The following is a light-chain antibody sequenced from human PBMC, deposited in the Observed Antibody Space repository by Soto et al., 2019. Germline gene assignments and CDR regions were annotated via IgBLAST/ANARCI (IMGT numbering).Light chain of an antibody. Sequence: EIGLTQSPGTLSLSPGERATLSCRASQSVGSTYLAWYQQKPGQAPKLLIYGVSSMATGIPDRFSGSGSGTDFTLTLSTLEPEDFAVYYCHHYGTSPLTFGPGTKVHI. J-gene: IGKJ3*01. V-gene: IGKV3-20*01. CDR1: QSVGSTY. CDR2: GVS. CDR3: HHYGTSPLT.